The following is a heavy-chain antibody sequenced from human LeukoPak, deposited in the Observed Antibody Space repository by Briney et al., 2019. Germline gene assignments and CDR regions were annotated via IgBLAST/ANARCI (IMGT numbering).Heavy chain of an antibody. D-gene: IGHD6-19*01. CDR3: ARVGGYSSGWFGREDAFDI. CDR1: GFTFSSYS. CDR2: ISSSSSTI. V-gene: IGHV3-48*02. J-gene: IGHJ3*02. Sequence: QTGGSLRLSCAASGFTFSSYSMNWVRQAPGKGLEWVSYISSSSSTIYYADSVKGRFTISRDNAKNSLYLQMNSLRDEDTAVYYCARVGGYSSGWFGREDAFDIWGQGTMVTVSS.